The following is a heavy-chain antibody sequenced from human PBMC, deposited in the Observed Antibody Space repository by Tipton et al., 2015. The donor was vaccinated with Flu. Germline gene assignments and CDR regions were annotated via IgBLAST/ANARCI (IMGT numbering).Heavy chain of an antibody. CDR1: GGSISRGSYF. Sequence: TLSLTCTVSGGSISRGSYFWGWIRQPAGEGLEWIGHISTSGSTNYNPSLKSRLTLSVDTSKNQFSLRLTSVTATDTALYYCARHERGVSTFPWGQGTLVTVSS. J-gene: IGHJ5*02. D-gene: IGHD5/OR15-5a*01. CDR2: ISTSGST. V-gene: IGHV4-61*09. CDR3: ARHERGVSTFP.